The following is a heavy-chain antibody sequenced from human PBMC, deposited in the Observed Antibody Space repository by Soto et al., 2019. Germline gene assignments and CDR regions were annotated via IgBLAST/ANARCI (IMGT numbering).Heavy chain of an antibody. CDR1: GFSLSTSGVG. CDR3: AHRPSYCSGGSCYSGFDY. Sequence: QITLKESGPTLVKPTQTLTLTCSFSGFSLSTSGVGVGWIRQPPGKALEWLALIYWDDDKRYSPSLKSRLTITKDTSNTQVVLTMTNMDPVDTATYYCAHRPSYCSGGSCYSGFDYWGQGTLVTVSS. J-gene: IGHJ4*02. D-gene: IGHD2-15*01. CDR2: IYWDDDK. V-gene: IGHV2-5*02.